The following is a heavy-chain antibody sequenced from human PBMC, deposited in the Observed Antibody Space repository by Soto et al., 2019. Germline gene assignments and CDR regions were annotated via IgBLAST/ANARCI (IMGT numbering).Heavy chain of an antibody. Sequence: GGSLRLSCAASGFTFTKSGMSWVRQAPGKGLGWVAGIGGSGRKTYYADSVKGRFSISRDNSKNSLFLQMNSLSADDTAIYYCAKGGLSDSPSAIDYWGLGTLVTVSS. V-gene: IGHV3-23*01. CDR1: GFTFTKSG. J-gene: IGHJ4*02. D-gene: IGHD5-12*01. CDR2: IGGSGRKT. CDR3: AKGGLSDSPSAIDY.